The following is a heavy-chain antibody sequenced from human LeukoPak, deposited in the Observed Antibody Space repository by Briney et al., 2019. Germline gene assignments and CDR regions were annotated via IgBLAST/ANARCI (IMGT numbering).Heavy chain of an antibody. CDR2: ISYDGSNK. J-gene: IGHJ3*02. CDR3: ARDCMLHEACWAFDI. Sequence: PGGSLRLSCAASGFTFSSYAMSWVRQAPGKGLEWVAVISYDGSNKYYADSVKGRFTISRDNSKNTLYLQMNSLRAEDTAVYYCARDCMLHEACWAFDIWGQGTMVTVSS. CDR1: GFTFSSYA. V-gene: IGHV3-30-3*01. D-gene: IGHD2-8*01.